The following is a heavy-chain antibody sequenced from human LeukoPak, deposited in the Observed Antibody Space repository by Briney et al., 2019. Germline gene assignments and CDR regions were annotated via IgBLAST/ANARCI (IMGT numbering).Heavy chain of an antibody. CDR2: MSSDGRTT. Sequence: PGGSLRLSCAASGFTISSYWMHWVRQPPGKGLVWVSRMSSDGRTTGYADSVKGRFTISRDNAKNTLYLQMNSLRPEDTAVYYCAREVSEASGTYWDYYYNGMDVWGQGTTVTVSS. D-gene: IGHD3-10*01. CDR3: AREVSEASGTYWDYYYNGMDV. J-gene: IGHJ6*02. CDR1: GFTISSYW. V-gene: IGHV3-74*01.